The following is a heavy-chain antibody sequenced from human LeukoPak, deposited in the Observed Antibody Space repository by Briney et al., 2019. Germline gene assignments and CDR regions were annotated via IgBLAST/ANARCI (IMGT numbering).Heavy chain of an antibody. J-gene: IGHJ4*02. D-gene: IGHD3-10*01. CDR3: TRVGTSGDYYDY. CDR2: ISTSVST. V-gene: IGHV4-4*07. Sequence: PSETLSLTCTVSGDYISSYYWSWIRQPAGKGLEWIGRISTSVSTNYNPSLKGRVTMSVDTSKNQFSLKLSSVTAADTAVYYCTRVGTSGDYYDYWGQGTLVTVSS. CDR1: GDYISSYY.